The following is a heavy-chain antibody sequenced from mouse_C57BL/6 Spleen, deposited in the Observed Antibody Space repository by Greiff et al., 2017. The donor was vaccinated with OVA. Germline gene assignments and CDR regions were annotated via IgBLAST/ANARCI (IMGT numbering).Heavy chain of an antibody. J-gene: IGHJ2*01. CDR2: ISGGGGNT. D-gene: IGHD2-3*01. CDR1: GFTFSSYT. Sequence: EVQGVESGGGLVKPGGSLKLSCAASGFTFSSYTMSWVRQTPEKRLEWVATISGGGGNTYYPDSVKGRFTISRDNAKNTLYLQMSSLRSEDTALYYCARENYDGYYFDYGGQGTTLTVSS. CDR3: ARENYDGYYFDY. V-gene: IGHV5-9*01.